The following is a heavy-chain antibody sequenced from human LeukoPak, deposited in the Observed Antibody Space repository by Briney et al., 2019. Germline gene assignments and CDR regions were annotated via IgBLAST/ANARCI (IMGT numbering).Heavy chain of an antibody. CDR2: ISYDGSNK. V-gene: IGHV3-30*03. CDR1: GFTFSSYG. D-gene: IGHD3-22*01. CDR3: AGGYYAIDY. Sequence: QPGGPLRLSCAASGFTFSSYGMHWVRQAPGKGLEWVAVISYDGSNKYYADSVEGRFTISRDNSKNTLYLQMNSLRAEDTAVYYCAGGYYAIDYWGQGTLVTVSS. J-gene: IGHJ4*02.